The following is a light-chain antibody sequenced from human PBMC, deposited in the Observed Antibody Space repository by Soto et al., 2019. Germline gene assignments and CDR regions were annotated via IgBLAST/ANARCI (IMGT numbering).Light chain of an antibody. CDR1: QTVSGNY. V-gene: IGKV3-20*01. CDR3: QRYGSSPPYT. J-gene: IGKJ2*01. Sequence: EIVLTQSPGILSLSPGERATLSCRASQTVSGNYLAWYQQKPGQSPRLLIYGSSDRATGITDRFSGSGSGTDFTLTINRVEPEDFAVYYCQRYGSSPPYTFGQGTTLEI. CDR2: GSS.